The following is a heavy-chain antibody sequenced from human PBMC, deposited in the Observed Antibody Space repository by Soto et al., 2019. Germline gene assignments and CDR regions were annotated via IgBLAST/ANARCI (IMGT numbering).Heavy chain of an antibody. Sequence: WLNRVRQAPGKGLEWVGRIKSKIDGGTTDYAAPVKGRFTISRDDSKNTLYLQMNSLKTEDTAVYYCTVSTFWGQGTPVTVSS. D-gene: IGHD6-13*01. CDR3: TVSTF. CDR1: W. CDR2: IKSKIDGGTT. J-gene: IGHJ4*02. V-gene: IGHV3-15*07.